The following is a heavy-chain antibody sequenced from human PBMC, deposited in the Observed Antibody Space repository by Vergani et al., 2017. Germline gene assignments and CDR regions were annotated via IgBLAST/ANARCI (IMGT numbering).Heavy chain of an antibody. V-gene: IGHV3-21*01. CDR1: GFTFSHYS. D-gene: IGHD2-8*01. Sequence: EVQMVESGGGLVKPGGSLGLSCVASGFTFSHYSMNWVRQAPGKGLEWVSSISGNNDDVYYADSVKGRFTISRDNAKNSLHLQMNNLRAEDTAVYYCARQSRXVFCTNGVCPLGYWGQGALVTVSS. J-gene: IGHJ4*02. CDR2: ISGNNDDV. CDR3: ARQSRXVFCTNGVCPLGY.